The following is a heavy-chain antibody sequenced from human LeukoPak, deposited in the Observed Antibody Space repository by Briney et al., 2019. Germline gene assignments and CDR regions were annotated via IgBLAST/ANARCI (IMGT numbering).Heavy chain of an antibody. CDR3: ASSGYSYAPEFGYVDY. V-gene: IGHV3-53*01. Sequence: GSLRLSCAASGFTVSSNYMSWVRQAPGKGLEWVSVIYSGGSTYYADSVKGRFTISRDNSKNTLYLQMNSLRAEDTAVYYCASSGYSYAPEFGYVDYWGQGTLVTVSS. D-gene: IGHD5-18*01. CDR2: IYSGGST. J-gene: IGHJ4*02. CDR1: GFTVSSNY.